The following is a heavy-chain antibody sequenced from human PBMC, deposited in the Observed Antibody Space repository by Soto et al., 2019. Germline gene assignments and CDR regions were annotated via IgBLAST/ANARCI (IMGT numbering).Heavy chain of an antibody. D-gene: IGHD6-19*01. CDR3: AKGDRSDWYEEIH. CDR1: GFTFSSCA. V-gene: IGHV3-23*01. CDR2: ISGSGDTT. Sequence: EVQLLESGGGVEQPGGSLRLSCATSGFTFSSCAMTWVRQAPGKGLEWVSVISGSGDTTYYADSVKGRFTISRDNSKNTLYLQMNSLRAEDTAVYYCAKGDRSDWYEEIHWGQGTLVTVSA. J-gene: IGHJ4*02.